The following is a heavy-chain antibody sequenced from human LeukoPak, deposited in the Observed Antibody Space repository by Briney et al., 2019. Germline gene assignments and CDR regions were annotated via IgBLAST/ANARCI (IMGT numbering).Heavy chain of an antibody. J-gene: IGHJ6*02. V-gene: IGHV3-23*01. CDR2: ISGSGAST. D-gene: IGHD3-22*01. CDR1: GFTFSSYA. CDR3: ARDQASSGRYYYGMDV. Sequence: GESLRLSCAASGFTFSSYAMAWVRQAPGKGLEWVSAISGSGASTYNADSVKGRFTISRENSKNTLFLQMNSLRAEDTAVYYCARDQASSGRYYYGMDVWGQGTTVTVSS.